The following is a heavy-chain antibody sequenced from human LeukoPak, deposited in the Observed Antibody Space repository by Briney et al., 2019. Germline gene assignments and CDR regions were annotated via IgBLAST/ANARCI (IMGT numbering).Heavy chain of an antibody. V-gene: IGHV3-30-3*01. J-gene: IGHJ5*02. CDR1: GFTFSSYA. Sequence: GGSLRLSCAASGFTFSSYAMHWVRQAPGKGLEWVAVISYDGSNKYYADSVKGRFTISRDNSKNTLYLQMNSLRAEDTAVYYCARDIRVKDYDFWSGYPFDPWGQGTLVTVSS. CDR2: ISYDGSNK. CDR3: ARDIRVKDYDFWSGYPFDP. D-gene: IGHD3-3*01.